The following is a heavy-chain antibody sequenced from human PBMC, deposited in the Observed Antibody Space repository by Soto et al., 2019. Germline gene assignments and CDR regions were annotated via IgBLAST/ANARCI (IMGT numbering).Heavy chain of an antibody. CDR2: IKSKTDGGKK. Sequence: PGGSLRLCCAASGFSCGNAGIKWVGQAPRQGLEWVGRIKSKTDGGKKDYAAPVKGRFTISRDDSKNTLYLQMNSLKTEDTAVYYCTTASFMTTVVTPTSDWSPWGQGT. V-gene: IGHV3-15*07. CDR3: TTASFMTTVVTPTSDWSP. D-gene: IGHD4-17*01. J-gene: IGHJ5*02. CDR1: GFSCGNAG.